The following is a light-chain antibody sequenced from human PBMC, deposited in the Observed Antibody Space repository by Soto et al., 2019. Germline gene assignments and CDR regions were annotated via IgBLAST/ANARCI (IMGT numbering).Light chain of an antibody. CDR2: WAS. J-gene: IGKJ1*01. Sequence: DIVMTQSPDSLAVSLGERATINCKSSQSVLYSSNNKNYLAWYQQTPGQPPKLLIYWASIRESGVPDRFSGNGSGTDFTLTISSLQAEDVAVYYCQQYYSIPPWTFRQGTKVEIK. V-gene: IGKV4-1*01. CDR1: QSVLYSSNNKNY. CDR3: QQYYSIPPWT.